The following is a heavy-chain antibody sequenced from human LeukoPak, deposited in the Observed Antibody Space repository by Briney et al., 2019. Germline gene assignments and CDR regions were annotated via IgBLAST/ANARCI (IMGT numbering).Heavy chain of an antibody. D-gene: IGHD1-14*01. Sequence: PGRSLRLSCAASGFTVITNDMTWVRQAPGKGLEWVSVLCDGNTKYADSVQGRFTISRDNSKNTLYLEMNSLSPDDTAVYYCARGVEPLAANTLAYWGQGTLVTVSS. J-gene: IGHJ4*02. V-gene: IGHV3-53*01. CDR1: GFTVITND. CDR3: ARGVEPLAANTLAY. CDR2: LCDGNT.